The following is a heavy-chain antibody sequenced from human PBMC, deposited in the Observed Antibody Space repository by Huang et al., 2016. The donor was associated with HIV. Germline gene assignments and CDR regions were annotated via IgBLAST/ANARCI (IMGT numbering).Heavy chain of an antibody. CDR3: TRDSVYPNYYDGSGFYFDY. CDR2: IRRKDDSYTT. Sequence: EVQFVESGGGLVKPWRSLRLSCTASGFTFGNYEMSWLRQVPGKVLEVAGFIRRKDDSYTTEYAASVKGRCTISRDDSKSIAYLQMNSLKPEDTAVYYCTRDSVYPNYYDGSGFYFDYWGQGTLVTVSS. V-gene: IGHV3-49*05. D-gene: IGHD3-22*01. CDR1: GFTFGNYE. J-gene: IGHJ4*02.